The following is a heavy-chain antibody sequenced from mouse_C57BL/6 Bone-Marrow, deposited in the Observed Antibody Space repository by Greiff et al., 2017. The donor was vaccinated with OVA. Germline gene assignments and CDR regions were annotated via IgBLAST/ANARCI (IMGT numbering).Heavy chain of an antibody. CDR1: GYAFTNYL. CDR2: INPGSGGT. Sequence: QVQLQQSGAELVRPGTSVKVSCKASGYAFTNYLIEWVKQRPGQGLEWIGVINPGSGGTNYNEKFKGKATLTADKSSSTAYMQLSSLTSEDSAVYFCARGWLQYYAMDYWGQGTSVTVSS. CDR3: ARGWLQYYAMDY. D-gene: IGHD2-3*01. J-gene: IGHJ4*01. V-gene: IGHV1-54*01.